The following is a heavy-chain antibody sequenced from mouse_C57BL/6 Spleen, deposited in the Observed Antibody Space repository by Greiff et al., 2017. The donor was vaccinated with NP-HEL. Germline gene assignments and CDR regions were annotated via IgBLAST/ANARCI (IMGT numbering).Heavy chain of an antibody. Sequence: QVQLQQSGAELVKPGASVKISCKASGYAFSSYWMNWVKQRPGKGLEWIGQIYPGDGDANYNGKFKGKATLTAGKSSSTAYMQLSSLTSEDSAVYFWAREENDDDGAWFAYWGQGTLVTVSA. D-gene: IGHD2-4*01. J-gene: IGHJ3*01. V-gene: IGHV1-80*01. CDR2: IYPGDGDA. CDR1: GYAFSSYW. CDR3: AREENDDDGAWFAY.